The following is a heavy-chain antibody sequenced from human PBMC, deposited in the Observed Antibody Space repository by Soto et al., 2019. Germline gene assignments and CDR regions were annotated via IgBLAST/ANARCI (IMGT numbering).Heavy chain of an antibody. CDR3: ARSRGYSCGMTYCCDC. V-gene: IGHV2-70D*14. J-gene: IGHJ4*02. CDR2: IDWDDDT. Sequence: PKQSVTNKRTFWGLTLSTSGMRVSCIRQPPRQAMEWLARIDWDDDTLHSTSLKTGLTTSNDASKNHQALTMNNLDPVDTATSYCARSRGYSCGMTYCCDCWGQRTRGTVSS. D-gene: IGHD5-18*01. CDR1: GLTLSTSGMR.